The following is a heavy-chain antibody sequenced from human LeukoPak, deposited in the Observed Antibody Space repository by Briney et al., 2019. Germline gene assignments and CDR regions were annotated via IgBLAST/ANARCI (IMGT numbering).Heavy chain of an antibody. CDR1: GFAFSTYA. CDR3: AKEDSSSSRYYFEY. V-gene: IGHV3-23*01. D-gene: IGHD6-6*01. J-gene: IGHJ4*02. CDR2: ISGSGGGT. Sequence: GVSLRLSCAAPGFAFSTYAMSWVRQAPGMGLEWVSAISGSGGGTYYADSVKGRFTISRDNAKNTLYLLMNNLRAEDTAVYYCAKEDSSSSRYYFEYWGQGTLVTVSS.